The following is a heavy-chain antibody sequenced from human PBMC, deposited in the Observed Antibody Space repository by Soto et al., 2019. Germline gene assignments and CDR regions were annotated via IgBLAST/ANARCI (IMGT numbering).Heavy chain of an antibody. CDR1: GFTVSSNY. CDR3: ARASGKWGGYYYYYGMDV. J-gene: IGHJ6*02. D-gene: IGHD3-16*01. Sequence: PGGSLRLSCAASGFTVSSNYMSWVRQAPGKGLEWVSVIYSGGSTYYADSVKGRFTISRDNSKNTLYLQMNSLRAEDTAVYYCARASGKWGGYYYYYGMDVWGQGTTVTVYS. V-gene: IGHV3-53*01. CDR2: IYSGGST.